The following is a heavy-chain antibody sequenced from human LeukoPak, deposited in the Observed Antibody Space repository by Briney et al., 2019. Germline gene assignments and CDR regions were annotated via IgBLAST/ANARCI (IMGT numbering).Heavy chain of an antibody. Sequence: GGSLRLSCAASGXTXXSYSXXXXXXAPXKGLEWVSSISSSSXYIYYADSVKGRFTISRDNAKNSLYLQIVSKRAAATPVYYCAANGGLLDFWGQGTLVTVSS. CDR1: GXTXXSYS. V-gene: IGHV3-21*04. D-gene: IGHD4-23*01. CDR2: ISSSSXYI. CDR3: AANGGLLDF. J-gene: IGHJ4*02.